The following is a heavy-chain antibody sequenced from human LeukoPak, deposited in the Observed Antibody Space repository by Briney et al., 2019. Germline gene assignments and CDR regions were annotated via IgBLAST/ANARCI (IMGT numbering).Heavy chain of an antibody. Sequence: PGGSLRLSCAASGFTFSSYSMNWVRQAPGKGLEWISSISSSSSYIYYADSVKGRFTISRDNAKNSLYLQMNSLRAEDTAVYYCARALGQQLVTSFDYWGQGTLVTVSS. CDR1: GFTFSSYS. D-gene: IGHD6-13*01. J-gene: IGHJ4*02. V-gene: IGHV3-21*01. CDR3: ARALGQQLVTSFDY. CDR2: ISSSSSYI.